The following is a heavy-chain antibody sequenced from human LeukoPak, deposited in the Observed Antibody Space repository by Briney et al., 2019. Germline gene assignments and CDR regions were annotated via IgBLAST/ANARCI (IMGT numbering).Heavy chain of an antibody. CDR2: IYHSGNT. Sequence: PSETLSLTCAVSGGSISSSNWWTWVRQPPGKGLEWIGEIYHSGNTNYNPSLKSRVTISVNKSKNQFSLKMNSVTAADTAVYYCARHFYQWLVPERNWFDPWGQGTLVTVSS. J-gene: IGHJ5*02. CDR3: ARHFYQWLVPERNWFDP. D-gene: IGHD6-19*01. V-gene: IGHV4-4*02. CDR1: GGSISSSNW.